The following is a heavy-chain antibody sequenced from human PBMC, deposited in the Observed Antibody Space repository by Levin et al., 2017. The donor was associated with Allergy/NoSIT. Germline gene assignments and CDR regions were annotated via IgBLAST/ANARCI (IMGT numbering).Heavy chain of an antibody. CDR3: ARDLGNIVARNGVYWFDP. D-gene: IGHD5-12*01. CDR1: GGTFSSYA. CDR2: IIPIFGTA. V-gene: IGHV1-69*13. Sequence: SVKVSCKASGGTFSSYAISWVRQAPGQGLEWMGGIIPIFGTANYAQKFQGRVTITADESTSTAYMELSSLRSEDTAVYYCARDLGNIVARNGVYWFDPWGQGTLVTVSS. J-gene: IGHJ5*02.